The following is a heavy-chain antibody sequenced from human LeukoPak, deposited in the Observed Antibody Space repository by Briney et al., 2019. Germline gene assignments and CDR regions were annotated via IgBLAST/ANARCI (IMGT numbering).Heavy chain of an antibody. V-gene: IGHV1-2*02. CDR2: INPNSGGT. CDR3: ARDSTLEYYDYVWGSYRDDY. Sequence: ASVKVSCKASGYTFTGYYMHWVRQAPGQGLEWMGWINPNSGGTNYAQKFQGGVTMTRDTSISTAYMELSRLRSDDTAVYYCARDSTLEYYDYVWGSYRDDYWGQGTLVTVSS. CDR1: GYTFTGYY. J-gene: IGHJ4*02. D-gene: IGHD3-16*02.